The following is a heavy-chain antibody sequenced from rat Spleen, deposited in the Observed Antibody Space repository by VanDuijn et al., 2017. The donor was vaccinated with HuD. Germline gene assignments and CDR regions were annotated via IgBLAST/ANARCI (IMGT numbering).Heavy chain of an antibody. CDR3: ARWPITTPFDY. CDR1: GYSITSNY. V-gene: IGHV3-1*01. J-gene: IGHJ2*01. Sequence: EVQLQESGPGLVKPSQSLSLTCSVTGYSITSNYWGWNRKFPENKMEWMGYISYSGITSYNPSLKSRISITRDTSKNQFFLQLNSVTTEDTATYYCARWPITTPFDYWGQGVMVTVSS. D-gene: IGHD1-10*01. CDR2: ISYSGIT.